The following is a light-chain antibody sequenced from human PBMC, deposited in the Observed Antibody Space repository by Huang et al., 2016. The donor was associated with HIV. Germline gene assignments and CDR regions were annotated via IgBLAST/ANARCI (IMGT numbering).Light chain of an antibody. V-gene: IGKV3-20*01. Sequence: EIVLTQSPGTLSLSPGERATLSCRASQSVSSSYLAWYPQRPGQAPRLVIYGTSNRATGIPDRFSGSGSGTDFTLTISRLEPEDFAVYYCQQYGSSYTFGQGTKLEIK. CDR1: QSVSSSY. J-gene: IGKJ2*01. CDR2: GTS. CDR3: QQYGSSYT.